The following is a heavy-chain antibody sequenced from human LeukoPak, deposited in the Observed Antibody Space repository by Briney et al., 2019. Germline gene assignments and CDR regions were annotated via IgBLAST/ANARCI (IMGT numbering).Heavy chain of an antibody. Sequence: ASVKVSCKTSGYPFTTWEINWVRQAAGQGLEWMGWVHPNSGNTAYAQKFQGRVTMTRDTSISTAYMELSGLRFDDTAVYFCARGPRNDPWGEGTLVTVSS. CDR3: ARGPRNDP. D-gene: IGHD1-14*01. CDR2: VHPNSGNT. J-gene: IGHJ5*02. CDR1: GYPFTTWE. V-gene: IGHV1-8*01.